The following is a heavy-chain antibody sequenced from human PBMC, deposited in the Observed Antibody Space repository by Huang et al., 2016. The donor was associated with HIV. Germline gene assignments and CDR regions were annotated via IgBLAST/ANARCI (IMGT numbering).Heavy chain of an antibody. CDR1: GYTFTDSN. J-gene: IGHJ4*02. V-gene: IGHV1-2*02. Sequence: QVQLVQSGAEVKNPGASVRVSCTASGYTFTDSNIHWVRQAPGQGLEGMGWINPKRGGTIDAQRFQGRVTMTRDTTISTVHMDLRRIQSDDTAVYFCARDWSFGSSTSPADWGQGTLVTVSS. CDR3: ARDWSFGSSTSPAD. CDR2: INPKRGGT. D-gene: IGHD6-6*01.